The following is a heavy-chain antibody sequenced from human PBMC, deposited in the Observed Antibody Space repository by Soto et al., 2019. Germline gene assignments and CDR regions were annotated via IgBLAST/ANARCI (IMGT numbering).Heavy chain of an antibody. CDR2: INAGNGNT. V-gene: IGHV1-3*01. J-gene: IGHJ4*02. CDR3: AKSNVGQQLVIWDLFFDY. Sequence: ASVKVSCKASGYTFTSYAMNWVRQAPGQRLEWMGWINAGNGNTKYSQKFQGRVTITRDTSASTAYMELISLRAEDTAIYYCAKSNVGQQLVIWDLFFDYWGQGALVTVSS. CDR1: GYTFTSYA. D-gene: IGHD6-13*01.